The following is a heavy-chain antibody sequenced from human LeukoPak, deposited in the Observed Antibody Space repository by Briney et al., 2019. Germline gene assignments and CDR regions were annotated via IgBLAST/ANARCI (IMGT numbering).Heavy chain of an antibody. CDR1: GFTFSIYE. CDR2: ISSSGSTI. V-gene: IGHV3-48*03. Sequence: GGSLRLSCAASGFTFSIYEMNWVRQAPGKGLEWVSYISSSGSTIYYADSVKGRFTISRDNAKNSLYLQMNSLRAEDTAVYYCAREGLRYFDWSPALDYWGQGTLVTVSS. CDR3: AREGLRYFDWSPALDY. D-gene: IGHD3-9*01. J-gene: IGHJ4*02.